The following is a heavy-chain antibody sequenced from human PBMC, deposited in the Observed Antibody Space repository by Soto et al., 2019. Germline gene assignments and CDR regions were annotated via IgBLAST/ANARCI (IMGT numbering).Heavy chain of an antibody. Sequence: DVQLLESGGGLVQPGGSLRLSCAASGFSFSSYAMSWVRQAPGKGLEWVSTISGSYGKTFYADSVKGRFSISRDTSKNTLYLQMNSLRADDTAVYYCARWSYLDYWGQGTRVTVSS. D-gene: IGHD3-3*01. CDR1: GFSFSSYA. J-gene: IGHJ4*02. V-gene: IGHV3-23*01. CDR2: ISGSYGKT. CDR3: ARWSYLDY.